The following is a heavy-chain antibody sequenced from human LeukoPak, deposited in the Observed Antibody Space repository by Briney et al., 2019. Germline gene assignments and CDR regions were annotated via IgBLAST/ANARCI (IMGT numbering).Heavy chain of an antibody. J-gene: IGHJ2*01. Sequence: GGSLRPSCAASGFTFSDHYMSWIRQAPRKGLERVSYISSSGSTIYYADSVKGRFTISRDNAKNSLYLQMNSLRAEDTAVYYCARVCSGTPSYWYFDLWGRGTLVTVSS. V-gene: IGHV3-11*01. CDR2: ISSSGSTI. D-gene: IGHD1-14*01. CDR3: ARVCSGTPSYWYFDL. CDR1: GFTFSDHY.